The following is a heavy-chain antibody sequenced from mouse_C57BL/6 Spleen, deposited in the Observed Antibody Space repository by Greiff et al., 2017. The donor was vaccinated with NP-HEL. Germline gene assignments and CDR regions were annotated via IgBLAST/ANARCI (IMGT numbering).Heavy chain of an antibody. J-gene: IGHJ2*01. CDR1: GFTFSSYT. D-gene: IGHD2-4*01. Sequence: DVMLVESGGGLVKPGGSLKLSCAASGFTFSSYTVSWVRQTPEKRLEWVATISGGGSNTYYPDSVKGRFTISRDNAKNTLYLQMSSLRSEDTALYYCSRHGYDYDAFDYWGQGTTLTVSS. V-gene: IGHV5-9*01. CDR2: ISGGGSNT. CDR3: SRHGYDYDAFDY.